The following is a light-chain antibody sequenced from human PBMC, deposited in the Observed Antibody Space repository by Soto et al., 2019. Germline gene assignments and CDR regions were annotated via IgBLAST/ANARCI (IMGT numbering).Light chain of an antibody. CDR2: GAS. V-gene: IGKV3-20*01. J-gene: IGKJ1*01. CDR1: QSVSNNY. CDR3: QQYGSSGT. Sequence: EIVLKQSPGTLSLSPCERATLSCRASQSVSNNYLAWYQQKPGQAPRLLIYGASNRATGIPDRFSGSGSGTDFTLTISRLEPEDFAVYYCQQYGSSGTFGQGTKVDIK.